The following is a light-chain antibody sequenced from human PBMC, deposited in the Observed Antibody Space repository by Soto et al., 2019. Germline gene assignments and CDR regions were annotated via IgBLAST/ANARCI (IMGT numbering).Light chain of an antibody. CDR1: SSDVGAYNY. J-gene: IGLJ1*01. CDR3: SSYAGSNNYV. V-gene: IGLV2-8*01. Sequence: QSALTQPASVSGSPGQSITISCTGTSSDVGAYNYVSWYQQHPGKAPKLMIYEVSKRPSGVPDRFSGSKSGNTASLTVSGLQAEDEADYYCSSYAGSNNYVFGIGTKLTVL. CDR2: EVS.